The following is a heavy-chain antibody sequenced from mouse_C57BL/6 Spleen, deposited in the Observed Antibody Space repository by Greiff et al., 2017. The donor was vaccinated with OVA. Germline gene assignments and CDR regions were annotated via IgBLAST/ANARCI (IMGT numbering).Heavy chain of an antibody. Sequence: VHVKQSGPGLVQPSQSLSITCTVSGFSLTSYGVHWVRQSPGKGLEWLGVIWRGGSTDYNAAFMSRLSITKDNSKSQVFFKMNSLQADDTAIYYCAKERELGRVYAMDYWGQGTSVTVSS. CDR1: GFSLTSYG. CDR2: IWRGGST. CDR3: AKERELGRVYAMDY. V-gene: IGHV2-5*01. J-gene: IGHJ4*01. D-gene: IGHD4-1*01.